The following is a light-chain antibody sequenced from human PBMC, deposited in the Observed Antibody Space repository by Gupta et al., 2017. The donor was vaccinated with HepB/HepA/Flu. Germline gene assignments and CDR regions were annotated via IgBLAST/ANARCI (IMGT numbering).Light chain of an antibody. J-gene: IGLJ1*01. CDR3: QSYDSSLSAPYV. CDR1: GSNIGAGYD. CDR2: GTT. V-gene: IGLV1-40*01. Sequence: QSVLTQPPSVSGAPGQRVTISCTGSGSNIGAGYDVHWYQQLPGTAPKLLISGTTNRLSGVPDRFSGSKSGTSASLAITGLQAEDEADYYCQSYDSSLSAPYVFGTGTRVTVL.